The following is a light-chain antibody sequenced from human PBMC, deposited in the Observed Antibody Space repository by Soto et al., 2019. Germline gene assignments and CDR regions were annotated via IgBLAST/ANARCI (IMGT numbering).Light chain of an antibody. V-gene: IGKV3-20*01. CDR3: QQYDSSPRT. J-gene: IGKJ1*01. CDR2: GAF. Sequence: EIVLTQSPSTLSLSPGERATLSCRASQSVSSYLAWYQQKPGQAPRLLIYGAFNRATGIPARFSGSGSGTDFTLTISRLEPEDFAVYYCQQYDSSPRTFGQGTKVDIK. CDR1: QSVSSY.